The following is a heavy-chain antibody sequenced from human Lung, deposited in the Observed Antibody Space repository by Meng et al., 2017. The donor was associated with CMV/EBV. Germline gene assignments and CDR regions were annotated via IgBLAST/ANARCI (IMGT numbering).Heavy chain of an antibody. CDR1: GFTFSSYE. V-gene: IGHV3-48*03. D-gene: IGHD2-21*01. CDR2: ISGSGSTI. J-gene: IGHJ4*02. Sequence: SCAASGFTFSSYEMNWVRQAPGKGLEWVSYISGSGSTIYYADSVKGRFTISRDKSKNSLYLQMNSLRAEDTAVYYCAREGRSVDCEGFDYWGQGXLVTVSS. CDR3: AREGRSVDCEGFDY.